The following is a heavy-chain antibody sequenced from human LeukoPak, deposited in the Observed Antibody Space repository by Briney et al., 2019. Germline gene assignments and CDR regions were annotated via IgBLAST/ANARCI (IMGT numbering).Heavy chain of an antibody. J-gene: IGHJ6*03. CDR1: GGSINSGDHY. D-gene: IGHD4-11*01. CDR2: IHYIGST. Sequence: SETLSLTCTVSGGSINSGDHYWGWIRQPPGQGLEWIGRIHYIGSTYYNPSLKSRVTIFVDTSKNQFSLWLSSVTAADTAVYYCARQLLQYNFYMDVWGKGTTVTASS. CDR3: ARQLLQYNFYMDV. V-gene: IGHV4-39*01.